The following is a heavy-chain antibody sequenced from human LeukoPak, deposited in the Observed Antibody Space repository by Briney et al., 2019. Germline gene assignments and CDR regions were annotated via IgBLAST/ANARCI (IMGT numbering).Heavy chain of an antibody. V-gene: IGHV4-39*07. Sequence: ETLSLTCTVSGGSISSSSYYWGWIRQPPGKGLEWIGSIYYSGSTYYNPSLKSRVTISVDTSKNQFSLKLSSVTAADTAVYYCARGASMATIPGYWGQGTLVTVSS. CDR2: IYYSGST. CDR1: GGSISSSSYY. D-gene: IGHD5-24*01. J-gene: IGHJ4*02. CDR3: ARGASMATIPGY.